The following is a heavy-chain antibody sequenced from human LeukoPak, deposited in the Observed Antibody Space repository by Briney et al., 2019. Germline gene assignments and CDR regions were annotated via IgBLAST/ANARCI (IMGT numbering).Heavy chain of an antibody. J-gene: IGHJ4*02. CDR3: AREPGIVGATIPY. V-gene: IGHV1-46*01. Sequence: ASVKVSCKASGYTFTGHYIHWVRQAPGQGLEWMGIINPSGGSTSYAQKFQGRVTMTRDMSTSTVYMELSSLRSEDTAVYYCAREPGIVGATIPYWGQGTLVTVSS. D-gene: IGHD1-26*01. CDR2: INPSGGST. CDR1: GYTFTGHY.